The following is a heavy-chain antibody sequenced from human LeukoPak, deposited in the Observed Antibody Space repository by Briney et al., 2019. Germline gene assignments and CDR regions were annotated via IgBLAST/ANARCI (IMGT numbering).Heavy chain of an antibody. CDR1: GDSVSSNSAA. Sequence: SQTLSLTCAISGDSVSSNSAAWNWIRQSPSRGLGWLGRTYYRSKWYNDYAVSVKSRITINPDTSKNQFSLQLNSVTPEDTAVYYCARSTPPTSIAASGHFDYWGQGTLVTVSS. J-gene: IGHJ4*02. CDR3: ARSTPPTSIAASGHFDY. V-gene: IGHV6-1*01. D-gene: IGHD6-6*01. CDR2: TYYRSKWYN.